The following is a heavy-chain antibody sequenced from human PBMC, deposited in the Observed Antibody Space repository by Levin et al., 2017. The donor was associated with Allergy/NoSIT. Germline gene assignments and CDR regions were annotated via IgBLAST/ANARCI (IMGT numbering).Heavy chain of an antibody. Sequence: SVKVSCKASGGTYNTYRFTWVRQAPGQGLEWMGRTIAALDYTKYAQKFQGRVTIVADKSAPTVSLELSSLTFEDTAVYYCARELAHGYDSWGQGTLVTVSS. D-gene: IGHD5-24*01. V-gene: IGHV1-69*10. CDR3: ARELAHGYDS. J-gene: IGHJ5*01. CDR1: GGTYNTYR. CDR2: TIAALDYT.